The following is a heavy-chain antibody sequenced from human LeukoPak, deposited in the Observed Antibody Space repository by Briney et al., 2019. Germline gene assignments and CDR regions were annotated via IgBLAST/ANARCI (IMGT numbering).Heavy chain of an antibody. Sequence: SETLSLTCAVYGGSFSGYYWSWIRQPPGKGLEWIGEINHSGSTNYNPSLKSRVTISVDTSKNQFSLKLSSVTAADTAVYYCARGSSGSYWSFDYWGQGTLVTVSS. CDR2: INHSGST. V-gene: IGHV4-34*01. CDR3: ARGSSGSYWSFDY. CDR1: GGSFSGYY. J-gene: IGHJ4*02. D-gene: IGHD1-26*01.